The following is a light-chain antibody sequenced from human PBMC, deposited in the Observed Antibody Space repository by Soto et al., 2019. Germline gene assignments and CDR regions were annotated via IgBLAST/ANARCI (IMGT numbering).Light chain of an antibody. V-gene: IGKV1-33*01. CDR1: QDITNY. J-gene: IGKJ5*01. CDR2: DSS. CDR3: QQFDTLPLT. Sequence: DIQMTQSPSSLSASVGDRVTIICQARQDITNYLNWYQQKPGKAPKLLIHDSSNLETGVPSRFSGSGSGTYFSFTISSLQPEDIATYYCQQFDTLPLTFGQGTRLEIK.